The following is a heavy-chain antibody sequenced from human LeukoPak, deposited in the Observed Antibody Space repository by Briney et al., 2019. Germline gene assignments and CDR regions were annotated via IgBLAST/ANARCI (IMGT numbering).Heavy chain of an antibody. CDR3: ARELPREVTLDY. V-gene: IGHV3-74*01. CDR2: IFTDGSTT. Sequence: GPLRLSCVASEFDFFSYGMQWVRQAPGKGLVWVSRIFTDGSTTSYADSVKGRFTISRDNAKNTLYLEMKSLRVEDTAVYYCARELPREVTLDYWGQGTLVTVSP. J-gene: IGHJ4*01. D-gene: IGHD2-21*02. CDR1: EFDFFSYG.